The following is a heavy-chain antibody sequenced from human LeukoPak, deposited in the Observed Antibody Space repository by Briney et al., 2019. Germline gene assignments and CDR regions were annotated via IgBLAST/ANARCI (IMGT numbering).Heavy chain of an antibody. CDR1: GFTFSSYD. V-gene: IGHV3-13*01. CDR3: ARGLGALARGGWFDP. J-gene: IGHJ5*02. CDR2: IGTAGDT. D-gene: IGHD1-26*01. Sequence: PGGSLRLSCAASGFTFSSYDMHWVRHATGKGLEWVSAIGTAGDTYYPGSVKGRFTISRENAKNSLYLQMNSLRAGDTAVYYCARGLGALARGGWFDPWGQGTLVTVSS.